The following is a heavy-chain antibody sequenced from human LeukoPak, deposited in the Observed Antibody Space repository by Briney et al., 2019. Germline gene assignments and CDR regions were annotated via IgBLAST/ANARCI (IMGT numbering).Heavy chain of an antibody. CDR1: GFTFSNHG. D-gene: IGHD2-2*01. V-gene: IGHV3-33*07. CDR3: ASSTQISKYADY. CDR2: IWYDGSNR. Sequence: GGSLRLSCVASGFTFSNHGMYWVRQAPGKGLESVAVIWYDGSNREFADYVKGRFTISRDNSKNTVYLQMNSLGAEDTAVYYCASSTQISKYADYWGQGALVTVSS. J-gene: IGHJ4*02.